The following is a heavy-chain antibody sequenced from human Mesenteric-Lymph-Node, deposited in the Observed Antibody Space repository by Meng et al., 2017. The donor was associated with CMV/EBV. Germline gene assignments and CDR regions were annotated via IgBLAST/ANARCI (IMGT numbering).Heavy chain of an antibody. V-gene: IGHV4-39*01. CDR3: GLPIASTGYFDR. CDR2: VYFRGGT. CDR1: GASVASSDYY. J-gene: IGHJ4*02. D-gene: IGHD3-3*02. Sequence: SETLSLTCTVSGASVASSDYYWGWVRQSPGKGLEWIGNVYFRGGTYYNLYLKSRASISIDRSKNQFSLNLIAVTAADTAVYYCGLPIASTGYFDRWGQGALVTVSS.